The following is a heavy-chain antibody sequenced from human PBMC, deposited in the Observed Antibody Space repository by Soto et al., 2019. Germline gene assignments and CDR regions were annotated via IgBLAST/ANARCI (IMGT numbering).Heavy chain of an antibody. D-gene: IGHD3-22*01. CDR2: ISYDGSNK. CDR3: ARCLFYDSSGSRGDFDY. CDR1: GFTFSSYA. V-gene: IGHV3-30-3*01. J-gene: IGHJ4*02. Sequence: QVQLVESGGGVVQPGRSLRLSCAASGFTFSSYAMHWVRQAPGKGLEWVAVISYDGSNKYYADSVKGRFTISRDNSKNTLYLQMNSLRAEDTAVYYCARCLFYDSSGSRGDFDYWGQGTLVTVSS.